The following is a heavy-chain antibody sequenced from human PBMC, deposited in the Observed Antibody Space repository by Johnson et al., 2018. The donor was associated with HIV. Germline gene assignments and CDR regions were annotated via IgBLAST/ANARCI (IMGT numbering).Heavy chain of an antibody. CDR2: IKQDGSEK. V-gene: IGHV3-7*01. D-gene: IGHD5-12*01. J-gene: IGHJ3*02. CDR3: ARDRVATEAFDI. CDR1: GFTFSSYW. Sequence: VQLVESGGGLVQPGGSLRLSCAASGFTFSSYWMSWVRQAPGKGLEWVANIKQDGSEKYYVDSVKGRFTISRDNAKNSLYLQMNCLRPEDTAIYYCARDRVATEAFDIWGQGTMVTVSS.